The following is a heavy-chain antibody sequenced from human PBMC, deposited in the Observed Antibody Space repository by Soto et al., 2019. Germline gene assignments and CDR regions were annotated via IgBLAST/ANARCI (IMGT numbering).Heavy chain of an antibody. CDR1: GFTFSRYA. Sequence: GGSLRLSCAASGFTFSRYAMSWVRQAPGKGLEWVSAISGSGGSTYYTDSVKGRFTITRDNSKNTLYLQMNSLRAEDTAVYYCAKVIAPIVVVVAATDYYMDVWGKGTTVTVSS. J-gene: IGHJ6*03. CDR2: ISGSGGST. D-gene: IGHD2-15*01. CDR3: AKVIAPIVVVVAATDYYMDV. V-gene: IGHV3-23*01.